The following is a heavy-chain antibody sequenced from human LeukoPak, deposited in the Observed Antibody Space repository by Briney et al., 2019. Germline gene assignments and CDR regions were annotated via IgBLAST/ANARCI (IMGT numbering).Heavy chain of an antibody. J-gene: IGHJ6*02. Sequence: TSQTLSLTCTVSGGSISSGGYYWSWIRQHPGKGLEWIGYIYYSGSTYYNPSLKSRVTISLDTSKNQFSLKLSSVTAADTAVYYCARVSRGTTTGTTSYYYYNMDVWGQGTTVTVSS. CDR3: ARVSRGTTTGTTSYYYYNMDV. D-gene: IGHD1-1*01. CDR2: IYYSGST. CDR1: GGSISSGGYY. V-gene: IGHV4-31*03.